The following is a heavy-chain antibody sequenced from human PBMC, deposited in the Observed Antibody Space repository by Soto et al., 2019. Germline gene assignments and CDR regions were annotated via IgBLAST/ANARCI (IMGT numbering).Heavy chain of an antibody. J-gene: IGHJ4*02. D-gene: IGHD4-4*01. CDR2: ISSSGSTI. CDR3: VGVRSVRESREYCNI. V-gene: IGHV3-48*01. Sequence: GGSLRLSCAASDFTFSSFGMHWVRQAPGKGLEWVSYISSSGSTIFYADSVRGRFTISRDNVKNSLFLQMNSLRAEDTAVYYCVGVRSVRESREYCNIWGQGTMVTVSS. CDR1: DFTFSSFG.